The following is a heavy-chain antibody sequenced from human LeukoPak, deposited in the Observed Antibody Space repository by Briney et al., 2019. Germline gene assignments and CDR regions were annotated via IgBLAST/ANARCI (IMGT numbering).Heavy chain of an antibody. Sequence: GGSLRLSCAASGFTFSDYYMSWIRQAPGKGLEWVSYISSSGSTIYYADSVKGRFTISRDNAKNSLYLQMNSLRAEDTAVYYCARDHPLWITVVRGFDPWGQGTLVTVSS. CDR1: GFTFSDYY. V-gene: IGHV3-11*01. CDR2: ISSSGSTI. J-gene: IGHJ5*02. D-gene: IGHD3-10*01. CDR3: ARDHPLWITVVRGFDP.